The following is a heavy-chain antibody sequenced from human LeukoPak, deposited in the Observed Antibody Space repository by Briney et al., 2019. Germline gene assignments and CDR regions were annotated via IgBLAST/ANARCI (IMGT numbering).Heavy chain of an antibody. CDR1: GGSISSGDYY. CDR3: ARGWGFSH. Sequence: SETLSLTCTISGGSISSGDYYWSWIRQPPGKGLELIGYIYYSGSTYYNPSLKSRVTISVDTSKNQFSLKLSSVTAADTAVYYCARGWGFSHWGQGTLVTVSS. D-gene: IGHD3-16*01. CDR2: IYYSGST. J-gene: IGHJ4*02. V-gene: IGHV4-30-4*01.